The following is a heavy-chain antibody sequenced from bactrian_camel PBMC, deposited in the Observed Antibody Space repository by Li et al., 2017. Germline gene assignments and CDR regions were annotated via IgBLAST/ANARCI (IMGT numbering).Heavy chain of an antibody. Sequence: HVQLVESGGDSVQAGESLTLSCVVSGAKYQSYCMGWFRQTPGKEREGVAFIASDGSTTYADSVKGRFTISKDNAKITLYLQMNSLRPEDTAMYYCAASGWVRPALCGEDYGYAFWGQGTQVTVS. D-gene: IGHD5*01. CDR1: GAKYQSYC. CDR2: IASDGST. J-gene: IGHJ4*01. CDR3: AASGWVRPALCGEDYGYAF. V-gene: IGHV3S53*01.